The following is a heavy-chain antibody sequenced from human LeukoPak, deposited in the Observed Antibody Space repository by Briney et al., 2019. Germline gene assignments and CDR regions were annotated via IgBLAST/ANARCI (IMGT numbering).Heavy chain of an antibody. CDR1: GFTFSSYS. V-gene: IGHV3-21*01. CDR2: ISSSSSYI. Sequence: GGSLRLSCAASGFTFSSYSMNWVRQAPGKGLEWVSSISSSSSYIYYADSVKGRFTISRDNAKNLLYLQVNSLRAEDTAVYYCARDLLGYDSSGYYSDWGQGTLVTVSS. CDR3: ARDLLGYDSSGYYSD. D-gene: IGHD3-22*01. J-gene: IGHJ4*02.